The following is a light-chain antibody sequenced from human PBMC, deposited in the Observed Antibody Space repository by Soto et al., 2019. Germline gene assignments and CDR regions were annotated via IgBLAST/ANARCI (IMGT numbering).Light chain of an antibody. Sequence: AIQLTQSPSSLYASVGDRVTITCRASQAIRTALGWYQQKPGKVPKLLIYAASILQSGVPSRFSGSGSGTDFNLTISRLKPEDFENYYCQQYNSYLWTFGQGTKVDIK. CDR1: QAIRTA. CDR2: AAS. J-gene: IGKJ1*01. V-gene: IGKV1-6*01. CDR3: QQYNSYLWT.